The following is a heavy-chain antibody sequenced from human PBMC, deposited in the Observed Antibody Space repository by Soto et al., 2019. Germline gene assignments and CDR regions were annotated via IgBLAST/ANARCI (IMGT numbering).Heavy chain of an antibody. D-gene: IGHD5-12*01. V-gene: IGHV4-31*03. CDR1: GGSISSGGYY. CDR2: IYYSGST. J-gene: IGHJ3*02. CDR3: ARETGRSRAGYTKSAFDI. Sequence: SETLSLTCTVSGGSISSGGYYWSWIRQHPGKGLEWIGYIYYSGSTYSNPSLKSRVTISVDTSKNQFSLKLSSVTAADTAVYYCARETGRSRAGYTKSAFDIWGQGTMVTVSS.